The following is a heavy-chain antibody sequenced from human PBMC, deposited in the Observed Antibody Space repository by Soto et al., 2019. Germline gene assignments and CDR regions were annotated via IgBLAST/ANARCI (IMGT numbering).Heavy chain of an antibody. D-gene: IGHD2-2*01. Sequence: QAQLVQSGTEEKKPGSSVKVSCKAPGSTLSNNAISWVRQAPGQGLEWMGGLIPLSATTNYAQKFQGRVKVTADRCPSTAYLEMTSLTSEDTADYYCARGVDDRGIVVVATTNPCYYDMHVWGQGTTVTVSS. V-gene: IGHV1-69*06. CDR1: GSTLSNNA. CDR3: ARGVDDRGIVVVATTNPCYYDMHV. J-gene: IGHJ6*02. CDR2: LIPLSATT.